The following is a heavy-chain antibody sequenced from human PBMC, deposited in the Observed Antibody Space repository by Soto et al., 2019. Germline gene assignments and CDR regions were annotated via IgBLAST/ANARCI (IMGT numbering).Heavy chain of an antibody. CDR3: ARGPAYYYDSSGYYFDY. V-gene: IGHV1-69*12. CDR1: GGTFSSYA. Sequence: QVQLVQSGAEVKKPGSSVKVSCKASGGTFSSYAISWVRQAPGQGLEWMGGIIPIYGTANYAQKFQGRVTITAYESTSTAYMELSSLRSEDTVVYYCARGPAYYYDSSGYYFDYWGQGTLVTVSS. CDR2: IIPIYGTA. D-gene: IGHD3-22*01. J-gene: IGHJ4*02.